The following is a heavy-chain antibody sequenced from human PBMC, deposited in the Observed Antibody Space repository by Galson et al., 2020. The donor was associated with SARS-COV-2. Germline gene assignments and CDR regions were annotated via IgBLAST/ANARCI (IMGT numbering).Heavy chain of an antibody. V-gene: IGHV4-4*02. CDR3: AKLEYVDSDPGIV. J-gene: IGHJ4*02. D-gene: IGHD4-17*01. CDR2: IFHTGAT. CDR1: GDSITTRYW. Sequence: SETLSLTCAVSGDSITTRYWWTWVRQPPGKGLEWIGEIFHTGATNYNPSLKSRVTISIDKSKSQFSLSLNSVTAADTAIYYCAKLEYVDSDPGIVWGQGSLVIVSS.